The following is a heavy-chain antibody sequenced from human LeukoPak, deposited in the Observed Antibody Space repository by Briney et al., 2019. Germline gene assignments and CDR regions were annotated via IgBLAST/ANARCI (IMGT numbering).Heavy chain of an antibody. D-gene: IGHD3-3*01. CDR2: ISSSGSTI. J-gene: IGHJ3*02. CDR3: ARVTSPYVFDI. CDR1: GFTFSYYY. V-gene: IGHV3-11*04. Sequence: GGSLRLSCAASGFTFSYYYMSAVRQAPGKGLEWVSYISSSGSTIYYADSVKGRFTMSRDNAKNSLYLQMNSLRAEDTAVYYCARVTSPYVFDIWGQGTMVTVSS.